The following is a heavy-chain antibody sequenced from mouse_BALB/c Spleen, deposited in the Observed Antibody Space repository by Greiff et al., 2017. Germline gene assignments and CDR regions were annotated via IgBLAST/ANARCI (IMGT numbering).Heavy chain of an antibody. CDR2: INPYNDGT. J-gene: IGHJ2*01. CDR3: ARSRVSPHFDY. CDR1: GYTFTSYV. Sequence: EVQLQESGPELVKPGASVKMSCKASGYTFTSYVMHWVKQKPGQGLEWIGYINPYNDGTKYNEKFKGKATLTSDKSSSTAYMELSSLTSEDSAVYYCARSRVSPHFDYWGQGTTLTVSS. D-gene: IGHD1-1*01. V-gene: IGHV1-14*01.